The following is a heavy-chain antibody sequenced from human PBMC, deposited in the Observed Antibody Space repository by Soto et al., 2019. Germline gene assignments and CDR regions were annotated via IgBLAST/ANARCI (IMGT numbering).Heavy chain of an antibody. CDR3: ARDRGAYGSDQDFDY. V-gene: IGHV4-38-2*02. J-gene: IGHJ4*02. CDR1: GYSISSGYY. CDR2: IYHSGST. D-gene: IGHD3-10*01. Sequence: PSETLSLTCAVSGYSISSGYYWGWIRQPPGKGLEWIGSIYHSGSTYYNPSLKSRVTISVDTSKNQFSLKLSSVTAADTAVYYCARDRGAYGSDQDFDYWGPGTLVTVSS.